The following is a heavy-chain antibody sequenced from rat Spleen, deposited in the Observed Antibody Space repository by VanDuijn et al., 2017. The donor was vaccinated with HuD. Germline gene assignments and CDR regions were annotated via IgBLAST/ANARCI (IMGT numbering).Heavy chain of an antibody. J-gene: IGHJ2*01. CDR1: GFSLSNFH. CDR2: MWSDGDT. Sequence: QVQLKESGPGLVQPSQTLSLTCTVSGFSLSNFHVNWVRQPPGKGLEWMGIMWSDGDTSYNSAIKSRLSISRDTSKSQVFLKMNSLQTEDTAMYFCATQLGARDYWGQGVMVTVSS. D-gene: IGHD5-1*01. V-gene: IGHV2-32*01. CDR3: ATQLGARDY.